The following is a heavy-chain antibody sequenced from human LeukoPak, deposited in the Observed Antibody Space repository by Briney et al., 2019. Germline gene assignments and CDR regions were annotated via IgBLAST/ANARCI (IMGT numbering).Heavy chain of an antibody. J-gene: IGHJ4*02. Sequence: SETLSLTCTVSGYSSSSGYYWGWIRQPPGKGLEWIGSIYHSGSTYYNPSLKSRVTISVDTSKNQFSLKLSSVTAADTAVYYCARGNYYYDSSGYPHSFDYWGQGTLVTVSS. CDR1: GYSSSSGYY. V-gene: IGHV4-38-2*02. D-gene: IGHD3-22*01. CDR3: ARGNYYYDSSGYPHSFDY. CDR2: IYHSGST.